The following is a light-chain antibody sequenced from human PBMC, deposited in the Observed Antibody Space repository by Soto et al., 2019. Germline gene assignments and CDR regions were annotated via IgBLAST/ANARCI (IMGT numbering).Light chain of an antibody. CDR2: DAS. J-gene: IGKJ5*01. CDR1: QTVTTY. CDR3: QVRTNWLIA. V-gene: IGKV3-11*01. Sequence: HSPGTASLSPGERATLSCRASQTVTTYLAWYQQKPGQSPRLLLYDASTRATGIPARFSGTGSGTDFTLTINNLEPEDFAGYYCQVRTNWLIAFGRVTRLAN.